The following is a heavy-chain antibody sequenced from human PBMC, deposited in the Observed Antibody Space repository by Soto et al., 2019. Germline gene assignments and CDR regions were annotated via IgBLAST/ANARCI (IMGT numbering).Heavy chain of an antibody. D-gene: IGHD4-4*01. V-gene: IGHV1-18*04. Sequence: QVQLVQSGPEVKKPGASVKVSCKASGYTFHSYAFSWVRQAPGQGLEWMGWISAYNGNTNYAQKFQGRVTMTTDSSTRTAYMELRSLRSDDTAVYYCTSARPGDVAALQWIDYWGQGTLVTVSS. CDR3: TSARPGDVAALQWIDY. CDR1: GYTFHSYA. J-gene: IGHJ4*02. CDR2: ISAYNGNT.